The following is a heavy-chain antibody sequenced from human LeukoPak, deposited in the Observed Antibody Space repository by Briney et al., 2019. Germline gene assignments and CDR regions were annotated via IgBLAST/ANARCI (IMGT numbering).Heavy chain of an antibody. Sequence: ASVKVSCKASGYTFTSYGISWVRQAPGQGLEWMGWISAYNGNTNYAQKLQGRVTMTTDTSTSTAYMELRSLRSDDTAVYYCAGDASRHCTNGVCDTYYYYGMDVWGQGTTVTVSS. CDR1: GYTFTSYG. D-gene: IGHD2-8*01. V-gene: IGHV1-18*01. CDR3: AGDASRHCTNGVCDTYYYYGMDV. CDR2: ISAYNGNT. J-gene: IGHJ6*02.